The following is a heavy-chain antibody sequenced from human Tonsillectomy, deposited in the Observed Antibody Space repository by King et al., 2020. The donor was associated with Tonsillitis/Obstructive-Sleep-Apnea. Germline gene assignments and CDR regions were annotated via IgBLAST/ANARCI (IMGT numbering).Heavy chain of an antibody. V-gene: IGHV3-23*04. D-gene: IGHD3-16*01. CDR2: ITGSGGST. J-gene: IGHJ4*02. CDR1: GFTFSNYA. Sequence: QLVQSGGGLVQPGGSLRLSCAASGFTFSNYAMSWVRQAPGKGLEWVSVITGSGGSTYDADSVKGRFTISRDNSKNTLYLQMNSLRAEDTAVYYCGKGADRDTWGGWLDYWGQGTLVTVSS. CDR3: GKGADRDTWGGWLDY.